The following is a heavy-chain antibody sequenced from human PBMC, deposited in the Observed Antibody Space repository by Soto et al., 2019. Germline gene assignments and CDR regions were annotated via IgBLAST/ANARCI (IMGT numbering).Heavy chain of an antibody. J-gene: IGHJ6*02. D-gene: IGHD6-6*01. CDR3: ARWSQLGLYYCYGLAV. CDR1: GYTFTSYD. CDR2: MNPNSGNT. V-gene: IGHV1-8*01. Sequence: QVQLVQSGAEVNKPGASVKFSCKASGYTFTSYDINWVRQATGQGLEWMGWMNPNSGNTGYTNKSQDRVTMTRHTSISIAYLALNILRSAETAVYYCARWSQLGLYYCYGLAVWGQGTTVTVSS.